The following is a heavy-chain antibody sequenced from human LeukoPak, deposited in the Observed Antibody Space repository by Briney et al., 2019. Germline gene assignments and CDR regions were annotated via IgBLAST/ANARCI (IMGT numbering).Heavy chain of an antibody. D-gene: IGHD6-13*01. CDR3: AKDLSSSETEYFQH. V-gene: IGHV3-23*01. J-gene: IGHJ1*01. CDR1: GFTVSSNY. CDR2: ISGSGGST. Sequence: GGSLRLSCAASGFTVSSNYMSWVRQAPGKGLEWVSVISGSGGSTYYADSVKGRFTISRDNSKNTLYLQMNSLRAEDTAVYYCAKDLSSSETEYFQHWGQGTLVTVSS.